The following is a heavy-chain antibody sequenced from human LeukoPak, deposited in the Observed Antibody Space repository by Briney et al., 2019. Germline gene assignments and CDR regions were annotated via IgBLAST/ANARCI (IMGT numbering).Heavy chain of an antibody. V-gene: IGHV3-66*02. CDR1: GFTGSSNY. CDR3: ARASYTNDFWSGYYDFDY. J-gene: IGHJ4*02. CDR2: IYSGGST. D-gene: IGHD3-3*01. Sequence: GGSLRLSCAASGFTGSSNYMGWVRQAPGKGLEWVSVIYSGGSTYYADSVKGRFTISRDNSKNTLYLQMNSLRAEDTAVYYCARASYTNDFWSGYYDFDYWGQGTLVTVSS.